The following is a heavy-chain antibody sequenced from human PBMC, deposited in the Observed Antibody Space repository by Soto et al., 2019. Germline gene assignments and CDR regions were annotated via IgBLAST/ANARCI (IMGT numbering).Heavy chain of an antibody. D-gene: IGHD4-17*01. V-gene: IGHV1-69*05. CDR2: IIPIFGTA. CDR3: ARNQELDYGGNSHYYYGMDV. Sequence: GASVKVSCKASGGTFNSSAISWVRQAPGQGLEWMGGIIPIFGTANYAQKFQGRVTITRDTSASTAYMELSSLRSEDTAVYYCARNQELDYGGNSHYYYGMDVWGQGTTVTVSS. J-gene: IGHJ6*02. CDR1: GGTFNSSA.